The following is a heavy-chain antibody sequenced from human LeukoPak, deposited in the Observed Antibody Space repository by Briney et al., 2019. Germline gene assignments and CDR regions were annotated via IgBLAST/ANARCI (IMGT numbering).Heavy chain of an antibody. CDR2: ISSSSSYI. D-gene: IGHD2-15*01. Sequence: GGSLRLSCAASGFTFSSYSMTWVRQAPGKGLEWVSSISSSSSYIYHADSVKGRFTISRDNAKNSLYLQMNSLRAEDTAVYYCAGSGGSTAYGMDVWGQGTTVTVSS. J-gene: IGHJ6*02. V-gene: IGHV3-21*01. CDR1: GFTFSSYS. CDR3: AGSGGSTAYGMDV.